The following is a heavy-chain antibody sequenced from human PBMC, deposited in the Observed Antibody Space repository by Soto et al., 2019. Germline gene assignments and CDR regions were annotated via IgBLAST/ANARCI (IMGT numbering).Heavy chain of an antibody. J-gene: IGHJ4*02. CDR3: ARSDDKDILTGCYN. D-gene: IGHD3-9*01. Sequence: PGGSLRLSCAASGFTFSSYAMHWVRQAPGKGLEWVAVISYDGNNKYYADSVKGRFTISRDNSKNMVFLEMNGLRAEDTAVYYCARSDDKDILTGCYNWGQGALVTVS. CDR1: GFTFSSYA. CDR2: ISYDGNNK. V-gene: IGHV3-30-3*01.